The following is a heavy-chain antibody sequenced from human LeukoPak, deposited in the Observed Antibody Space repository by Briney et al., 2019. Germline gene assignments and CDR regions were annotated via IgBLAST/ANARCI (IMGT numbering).Heavy chain of an antibody. CDR1: GGSISSSSYY. V-gene: IGHV4-39*01. CDR2: IYYSGST. CDR3: ARSHCSGGSCFFDY. Sequence: SETLSLTCTVSGGSISSSSYYWGWIRQPPGKGLEWIGSIYYSGSTYYNPSLKSRVTIPVDTSKNQFSLKLSSVTAADTAVYYCARSHCSGGSCFFDYWGQGTLVTVSS. J-gene: IGHJ4*02. D-gene: IGHD2-15*01.